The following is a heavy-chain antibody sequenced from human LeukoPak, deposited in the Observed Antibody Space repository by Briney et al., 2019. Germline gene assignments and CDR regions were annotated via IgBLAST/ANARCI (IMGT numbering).Heavy chain of an antibody. Sequence: ASVKVSCKVSGYTHTELSMHWVRQAPGKGLEWMGGFDPEDGETIYAQKFQGRVTMTEDTSTDTAYMELSSLRSEDTAVYYCATWRYCSSTSCYEPYYFDYWGQGTLVTVSS. CDR1: GYTHTELS. CDR2: FDPEDGET. CDR3: ATWRYCSSTSCYEPYYFDY. V-gene: IGHV1-24*01. J-gene: IGHJ4*02. D-gene: IGHD2-2*01.